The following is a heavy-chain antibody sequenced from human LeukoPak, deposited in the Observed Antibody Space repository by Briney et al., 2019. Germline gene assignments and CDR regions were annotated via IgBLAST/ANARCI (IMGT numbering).Heavy chain of an antibody. V-gene: IGHV4-39*01. CDR3: ARHSLSSWYSFRTTLTDAFDI. J-gene: IGHJ3*02. D-gene: IGHD6-13*01. CDR1: GGSISSSSYY. CDR2: IYCSGSS. Sequence: PSETLSLTCTVSGGSISSSSYYWGWLRQPPGKGLEWIGSIYCSGSSYYNPSRKGRVTISVDTSKNQFSLKLSSMTAADTAVYYCARHSLSSWYSFRTTLTDAFDIWGQETMITVSS.